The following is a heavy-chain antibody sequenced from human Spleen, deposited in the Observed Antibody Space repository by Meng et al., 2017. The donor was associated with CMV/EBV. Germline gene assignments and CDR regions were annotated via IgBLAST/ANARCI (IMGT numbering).Heavy chain of an antibody. CDR2: ISAYTGNT. CDR1: GYTFSRYG. Sequence: ASVKVSCKASGYTFSRYGISWVRQAPGQGREWMGWISAYTGNTKYAQKLQGRVTMTTDTSTGTAYMEVRSLKSDDTALYYCARGAVELERGDYYGMDVWGQGTTVTVSS. D-gene: IGHD1-1*01. CDR3: ARGAVELERGDYYGMDV. J-gene: IGHJ6*02. V-gene: IGHV1-18*01.